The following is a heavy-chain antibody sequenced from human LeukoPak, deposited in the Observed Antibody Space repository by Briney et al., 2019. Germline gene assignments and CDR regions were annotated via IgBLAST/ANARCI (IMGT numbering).Heavy chain of an antibody. CDR3: ARSRAFNSGAFDP. CDR1: GASVSSASY. J-gene: IGHJ5*02. CDR2: IYNGVNT. D-gene: IGHD1-26*01. V-gene: IGHV4-61*01. Sequence: PSETLSLTCTVSGASVSSASYWSWIRQPPGKGVEWIAHIYNGVNTNYNPSLKSRVTISVHTSKNQFSLRLNSVTAADTAVYYCARSRAFNSGAFDPWGQGSLVTVSS.